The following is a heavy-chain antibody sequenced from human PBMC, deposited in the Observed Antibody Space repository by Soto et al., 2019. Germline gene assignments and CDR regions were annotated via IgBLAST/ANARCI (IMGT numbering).Heavy chain of an antibody. CDR2: IYHSGST. V-gene: IGHV4-30-2*01. D-gene: IGHD1-7*01. CDR3: ARTESGTFDP. CDR1: GGSISSGGYS. J-gene: IGHJ5*02. Sequence: SETLSLTCAVSGGSISSGGYSWSWIRQPPGKGLEWIGYIYHSGSTYYNPSLKSRVTVSVDRSKNQFSLKLSSVTAADTAVYYCARTESGTFDPWGQGTLVTVSS.